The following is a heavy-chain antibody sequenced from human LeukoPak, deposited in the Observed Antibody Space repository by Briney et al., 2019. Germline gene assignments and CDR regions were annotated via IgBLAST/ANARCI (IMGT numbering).Heavy chain of an antibody. J-gene: IGHJ6*02. CDR3: ARDGRGYYSGGSCYPYYYGMDV. V-gene: IGHV3-66*01. D-gene: IGHD2-15*01. CDR2: IYSGGST. CDR1: GFTVSSTY. Sequence: PGGSLRLSFAASGFTVSSTYMSWVRQAPGKGLEWVSVIYSGGSTYYADSVKGRLTISRDNSKNTLYLQMNSLRAEDTAVYYCARDGRGYYSGGSCYPYYYGMDVWGQGTTVTVSS.